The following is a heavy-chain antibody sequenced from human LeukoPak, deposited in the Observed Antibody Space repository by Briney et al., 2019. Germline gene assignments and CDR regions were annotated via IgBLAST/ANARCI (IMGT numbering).Heavy chain of an antibody. Sequence: ASVKVSCKASGYTFTNYDFNWVRQATGQGLEWMGWMSPNSGDTGYAQRFQGRVTMTSDSSISTAYMELSSLRSEDTAIYYCVRTPPNWGFDYWGQGTLVTVSS. J-gene: IGHJ4*02. CDR3: VRTPPNWGFDY. CDR2: MSPNSGDT. CDR1: GYTFTNYD. V-gene: IGHV1-8*01. D-gene: IGHD7-27*01.